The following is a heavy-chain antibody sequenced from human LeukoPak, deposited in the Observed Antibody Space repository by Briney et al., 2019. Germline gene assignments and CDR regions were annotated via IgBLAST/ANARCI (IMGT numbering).Heavy chain of an antibody. CDR3: ARPSKPNYYYGMDV. J-gene: IGHJ6*02. V-gene: IGHV1-69*04. Sequence: GASVKVSCKASGGTFSSYAISWVRQAPGQGLEWMGRIIPILGIANYAQKFQGRVTITADKSTSTAYMELSSLRSADTAVYYCARPSKPNYYYGMDVWGQGTTVTVSS. CDR1: GGTFSSYA. CDR2: IIPILGIA.